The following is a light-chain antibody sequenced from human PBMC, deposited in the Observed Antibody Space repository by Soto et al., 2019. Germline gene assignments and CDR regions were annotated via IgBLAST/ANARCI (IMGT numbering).Light chain of an antibody. CDR1: QGISNY. J-gene: IGKJ4*01. CDR3: QKYNSAPRLT. V-gene: IGKV1-27*01. Sequence: DIQMTQSPSSLSASVGDRVTITCRASQGISNYLAWYQQKPGKVPKLLIYAASTLQSGVPSRFSGSGSGTDFTLTISSLLPEDVAAYYCQKYNSAPRLTFGGGTKVEIK. CDR2: AAS.